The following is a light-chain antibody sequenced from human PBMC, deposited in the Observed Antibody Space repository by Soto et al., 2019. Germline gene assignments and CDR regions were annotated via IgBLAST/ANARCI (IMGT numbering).Light chain of an antibody. CDR2: GAS. CDR3: QQYCSSPC. CDR1: QSVSSSY. J-gene: IGKJ3*01. V-gene: IGKV3-20*01. Sequence: EIVLTQSPGTLSLSPGERATLSCRASQSVSSSYLAWYQQKPGQAPRLLIYGASSRATGIPDTVSGSGSGTAFTRTTSRLETEDFEVYYCQQYCSSPCFGPGTKVDIK.